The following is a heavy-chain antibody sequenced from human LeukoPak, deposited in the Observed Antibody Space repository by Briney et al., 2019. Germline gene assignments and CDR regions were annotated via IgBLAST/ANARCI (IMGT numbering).Heavy chain of an antibody. CDR3: ARDRTRELDAFDI. CDR2: IIPIFGTA. V-gene: IGHV1-69*05. CDR1: GGTFSSYA. Sequence: SVKVSCKASGGTFSSYAISWVRQAPGQGLEWMGGIIPIFGTANYAQKFQGRVTITTDESTSTAYMELSSLRSEDTAVYYCARDRTRELDAFDIWGQGTMATVSS. J-gene: IGHJ3*02. D-gene: IGHD1-7*01.